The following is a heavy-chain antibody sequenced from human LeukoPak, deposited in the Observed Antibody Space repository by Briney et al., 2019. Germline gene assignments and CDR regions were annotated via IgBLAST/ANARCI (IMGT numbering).Heavy chain of an antibody. Sequence: GGSLRLSCAASGFTFSSFSMNWVRQPPGKGLEWVSSITSSSGYIYYADSVKGRFTISRDNTKNSLYLEMNSLRAEDTAVYYCARRGTAAAGFDYWGQGTLVTVSS. CDR2: ITSSSGYI. V-gene: IGHV3-21*01. CDR3: ARRGTAAAGFDY. D-gene: IGHD6-13*01. CDR1: GFTFSSFS. J-gene: IGHJ4*02.